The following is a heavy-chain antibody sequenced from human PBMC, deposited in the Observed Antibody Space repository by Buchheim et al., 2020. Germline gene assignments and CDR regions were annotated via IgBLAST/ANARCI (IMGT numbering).Heavy chain of an antibody. V-gene: IGHV3-30*03. CDR3: ARTALRYFEIDY. CDR1: GFTFSSYG. CDR2: ISYDGSNK. J-gene: IGHJ4*02. Sequence: QVQLVESGGGVVQPGRSLRLSCAASGFTFSSYGMHWVRQAPGKGLEWVAVISYDGSNKYYADSVKGRFTISRDNSKNTLYLQMNSLRAEDTAIYYCARTALRYFEIDYWGQGT. D-gene: IGHD3-9*01.